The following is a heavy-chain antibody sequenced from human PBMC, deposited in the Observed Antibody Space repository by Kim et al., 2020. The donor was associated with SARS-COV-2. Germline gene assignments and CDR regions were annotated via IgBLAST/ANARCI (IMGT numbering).Heavy chain of an antibody. V-gene: IGHV1-69*13. D-gene: IGHD3-22*01. J-gene: IGHJ4*02. Sequence: SVKVSCKASGGTFSSYAISWVRQAPGQGLEWMGGIIPIFGTANYAQKFQGRVTITADESTSTAYMELSSLRSEDTAVYYCARTDYDSSGYYYDSAILNFDYWGQGTLVTVSS. CDR2: IIPIFGTA. CDR3: ARTDYDSSGYYYDSAILNFDY. CDR1: GGTFSSYA.